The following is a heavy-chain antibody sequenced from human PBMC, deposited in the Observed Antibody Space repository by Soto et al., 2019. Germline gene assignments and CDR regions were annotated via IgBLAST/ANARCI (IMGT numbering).Heavy chain of an antibody. CDR3: ARPTGYDYYYYGMDV. D-gene: IGHD3-9*01. V-gene: IGHV5-51*01. CDR1: GYKLTSYW. Sequence: SLKISYKRPGYKLTSYWIGWVRQMPEKGLEWMGIIYPGDSDTRYSPSFQGQVTISADKSISTAYLQWSSLKASDTAMYYCARPTGYDYYYYGMDVWGQGTTVTVSS. J-gene: IGHJ6*02. CDR2: IYPGDSDT.